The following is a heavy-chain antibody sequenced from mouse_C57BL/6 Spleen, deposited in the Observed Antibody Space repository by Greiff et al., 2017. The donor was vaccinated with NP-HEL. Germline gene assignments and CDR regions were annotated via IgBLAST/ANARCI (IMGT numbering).Heavy chain of an antibody. J-gene: IGHJ1*03. CDR3: ARDVYWYFDV. Sequence: QVQLQQSGAELARPGASVKLSCKASGYSFTSYGISWVKQRTGQGLEWIGEIYPRSGNTYYNEKFKGKATLTADKSSSTAYMELRSLTSEDSAVYFCARDVYWYFDVWGTGTTVTVSS. V-gene: IGHV1-81*01. CDR1: GYSFTSYG. CDR2: IYPRSGNT.